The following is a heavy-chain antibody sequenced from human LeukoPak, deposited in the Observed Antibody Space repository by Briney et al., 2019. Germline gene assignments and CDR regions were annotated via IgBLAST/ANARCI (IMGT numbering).Heavy chain of an antibody. J-gene: IGHJ4*02. V-gene: IGHV4-4*07. D-gene: IGHD1-26*01. CDR1: GASTSTYY. Sequence: PSETLSLTCAVSGASTSTYYCSWIRQPAGKGLEWIGRISTSGSTNYNPSLKSRVTMSVDTSKNQFSLKLSSVTAADTAVYYCARDLAGEWERLDYWGQGILVTVSS. CDR3: ARDLAGEWERLDY. CDR2: ISTSGST.